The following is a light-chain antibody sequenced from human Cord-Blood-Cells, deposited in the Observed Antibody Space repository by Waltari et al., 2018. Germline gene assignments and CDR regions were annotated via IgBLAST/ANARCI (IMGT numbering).Light chain of an antibody. V-gene: IGKV1-5*03. CDR3: QQYNSYSYS. J-gene: IGKJ2*03. Sequence: DIQMTQSPSTLSASVGDRVTITCRASQSISSWLAWYQQKPGNAPKLLIYKASILESGVPSRFSGSGSGTEFTLTISSLQPDDFATYYCQQYNSYSYSFGQGTKLEIK. CDR1: QSISSW. CDR2: KAS.